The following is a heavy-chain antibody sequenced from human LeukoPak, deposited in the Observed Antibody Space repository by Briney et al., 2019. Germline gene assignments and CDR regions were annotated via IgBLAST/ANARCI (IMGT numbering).Heavy chain of an antibody. V-gene: IGHV1-2*02. CDR3: AREGYSSSSVGY. J-gene: IGHJ4*02. CDR2: INPNSGGT. D-gene: IGHD6-6*01. Sequence: ASVKVSCKASGYTFTGYYMHWVRQAAGQGLEWMGWINPNSGGTNYAQKLQGRVTMTTDTSTSTAYMELRSLRSDDTAVYYCAREGYSSSSVGYWGQGTLVTVSS. CDR1: GYTFTGYY.